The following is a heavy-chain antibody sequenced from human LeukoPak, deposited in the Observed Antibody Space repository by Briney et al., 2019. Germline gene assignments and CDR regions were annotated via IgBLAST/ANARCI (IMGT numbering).Heavy chain of an antibody. V-gene: IGHV3-23*01. Sequence: GGSLRLSCAASGFTFSSYAMSWVRQAPWKGLEWVSAISGSGGSTYYADSVKGRFTISRDNSKNTLYLQMNSLRAEDTAVYYCAKDVITMVRGVIITSHAFDIWGQGTMVTVSS. J-gene: IGHJ3*02. CDR2: ISGSGGST. D-gene: IGHD3-10*01. CDR1: GFTFSSYA. CDR3: AKDVITMVRGVIITSHAFDI.